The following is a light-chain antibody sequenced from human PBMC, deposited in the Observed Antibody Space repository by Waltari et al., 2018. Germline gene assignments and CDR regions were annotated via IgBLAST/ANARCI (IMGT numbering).Light chain of an antibody. CDR1: QSITTS. J-gene: IGKJ1*01. CDR2: GAS. Sequence: DIQMTQSPSTLSASVGHNVIISCRASQSITTSLAWYQQKPGKAPDVLIYGASNLESGVPSRFSGSGSGTEFTLTISSLQPDDFATYYCQQYKSYKTFGQGTRVEIK. V-gene: IGKV1-5*03. CDR3: QQYKSYKT.